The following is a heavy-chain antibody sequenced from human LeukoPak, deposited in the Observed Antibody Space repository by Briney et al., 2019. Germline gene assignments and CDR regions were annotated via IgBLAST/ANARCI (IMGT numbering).Heavy chain of an antibody. CDR1: GGSFSGYY. Sequence: PSETLSHTCAVYGGSFSGYYWSWIRQPPGKGLEWIGEINHSGSTNYNPSLKSRVTISVDTSKNQFSLKLSSVAAADTAVYYCARVNGAYYYGMDVWGQGTTVTVSS. V-gene: IGHV4-34*01. CDR3: ARVNGAYYYGMDV. J-gene: IGHJ6*02. CDR2: INHSGST. D-gene: IGHD4-17*01.